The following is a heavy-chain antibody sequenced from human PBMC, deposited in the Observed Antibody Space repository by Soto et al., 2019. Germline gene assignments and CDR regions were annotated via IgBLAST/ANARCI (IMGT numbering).Heavy chain of an antibody. CDR3: ARWTHGMDV. CDR1: GFTFSSYG. CDR2: ISYDGSNK. J-gene: IGHJ6*04. Sequence: QVQLVESGGGVVQPGRSLRLSCAASGFTFSSYGMHWVRQAPGKGLEWVAVISYDGSNKYYADSVKGRFTISRDNSKNTLYLQMNSLRAEDTAVYYCARWTHGMDVWGKGTTVTVSS. V-gene: IGHV3-30*03.